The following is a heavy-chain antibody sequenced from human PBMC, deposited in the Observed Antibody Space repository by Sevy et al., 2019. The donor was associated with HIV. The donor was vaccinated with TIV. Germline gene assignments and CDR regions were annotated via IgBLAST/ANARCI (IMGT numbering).Heavy chain of an antibody. CDR2: IIPILGIA. CDR3: ARVGDGYNKYGMDV. D-gene: IGHD5-12*01. J-gene: IGHJ6*02. V-gene: IGHV1-69*04. CDR1: GGTFSSYA. Sequence: ASVKVSCKASGGTFSSYAISWVRQAPGQGLEWMGRIIPILGIANYAQKFQGRVTITADKSTSTAYMELSSLGSEDTAVYYCARVGDGYNKYGMDVWGQGTTVTVSS.